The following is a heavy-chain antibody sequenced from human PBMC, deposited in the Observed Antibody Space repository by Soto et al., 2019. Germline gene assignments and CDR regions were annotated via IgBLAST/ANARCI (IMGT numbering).Heavy chain of an antibody. D-gene: IGHD1-26*01. CDR1: GFSLTTRAVG. J-gene: IGHJ4*02. V-gene: IGHV2-5*02. CDR2: IYWDDDK. CDR3: AHTATSGTWAFDY. Sequence: QITLKESGPTLVKPTQTLTLTCAFSGFSLTTRAVGVGWIRQPPGKALEWLAVIYWDDDKRYSPSLKSRVSITKDTSKKQLVLTMTNMDHVDTATYYCAHTATSGTWAFDYWGQGILVTVSS.